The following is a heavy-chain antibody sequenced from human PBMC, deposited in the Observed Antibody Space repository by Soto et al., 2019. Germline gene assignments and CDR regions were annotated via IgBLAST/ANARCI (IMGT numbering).Heavy chain of an antibody. V-gene: IGHV4-59*08. D-gene: IGHD6-25*01. Sequence: QVQLQESGPGLVKPSETLSLTCTVSGGSIDTYYWSWIRQPPGKGLEYIGYISHTGTTDSNPSLKSRVPLSIDPSKNQFSLNLSSVPASDTASYYCARLIRGAAAAFDSWGQGSLVTVSS. CDR3: ARLIRGAAAAFDS. CDR1: GGSIDTYY. J-gene: IGHJ4*02. CDR2: ISHTGTT.